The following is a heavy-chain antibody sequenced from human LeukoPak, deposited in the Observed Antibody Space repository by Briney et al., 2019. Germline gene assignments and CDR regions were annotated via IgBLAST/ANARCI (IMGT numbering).Heavy chain of an antibody. CDR3: ARGGPYHGWDY. CDR2: IDPNDGST. CDR1: GYTFSSYY. V-gene: IGHV1-46*01. Sequence: ASVPVSCKASGYTFSSYYMRWARQAPGQGLEWVGRIDPNDGSTIYARNLQGRVTMTSDTSTSTVYMELSSLRSEDTAVYYCARGGPYHGWDYWGQGTLVTVSS. J-gene: IGHJ4*02. D-gene: IGHD2-15*01.